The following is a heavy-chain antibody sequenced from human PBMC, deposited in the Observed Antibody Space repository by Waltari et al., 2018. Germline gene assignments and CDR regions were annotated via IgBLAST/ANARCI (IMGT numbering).Heavy chain of an antibody. Sequence: EVQLVESGGGLVPPGGSLRLSCVASGFTFSSYEMNWVRQAPGKGREWVLHISSSGSTIYYADSVKGRFTISRDNAKNSLFLQMNSLRAEDTAVYYCARQEYYYFYYAMDVWGQGTTVTVFS. CDR2: ISSSGSTI. CDR3: ARQEYYYFYYAMDV. CDR1: GFTFSSYE. J-gene: IGHJ6*02. V-gene: IGHV3-48*03.